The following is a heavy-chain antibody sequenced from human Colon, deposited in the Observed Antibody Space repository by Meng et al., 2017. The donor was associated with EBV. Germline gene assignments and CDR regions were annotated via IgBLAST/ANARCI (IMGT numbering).Heavy chain of an antibody. CDR3: ARERGGVTRDFDS. V-gene: IGHV4-39*07. Sequence: QVQLHQSGPASLNHSTTLALTCSFSADSIITNGYYWGWIRQSPGKGLEWIGSIFYSGNTYFNPSLKTRVTISVDTSKNQFSLKLRSVTAADTAIYYCARERGGVTRDFDSWGQGALVTVSS. J-gene: IGHJ4*02. CDR2: IFYSGNT. D-gene: IGHD3-16*01. CDR1: ADSIITNGYY.